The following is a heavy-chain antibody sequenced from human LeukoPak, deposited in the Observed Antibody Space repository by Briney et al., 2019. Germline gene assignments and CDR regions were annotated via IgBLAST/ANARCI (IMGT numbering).Heavy chain of an antibody. J-gene: IGHJ6*02. V-gene: IGHV3-30*03. D-gene: IGHD6-13*01. CDR2: MSPDGSHH. Sequence: AGRSLRLSCAASGFSLRDYDMYWVRLAPGKGLEWLALMSPDGSHHSYADSVKGRFTISRDNAKNSLYLQMNSLRAEDTAVYYCARRPYSSSWYEPRHYYYGMDVWGQGTTVTVSS. CDR1: GFSLRDYD. CDR3: ARRPYSSSWYEPRHYYYGMDV.